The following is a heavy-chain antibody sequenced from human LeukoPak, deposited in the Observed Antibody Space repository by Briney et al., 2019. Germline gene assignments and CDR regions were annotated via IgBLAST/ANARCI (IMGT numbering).Heavy chain of an antibody. Sequence: PSETLSLTCTVSGGSISSSSYYWGWIRQPPGKGLEWIGSIYYSGSTYYNPSLKSRVTISVDTSKNQFSLKLSSVTAADTAVYYCARVMVDGYINYGYFQHWGQDTLVTVSS. D-gene: IGHD2-8*01. V-gene: IGHV4-39*07. CDR2: IYYSGST. J-gene: IGHJ1*01. CDR3: ARVMVDGYINYGYFQH. CDR1: GGSISSSSYY.